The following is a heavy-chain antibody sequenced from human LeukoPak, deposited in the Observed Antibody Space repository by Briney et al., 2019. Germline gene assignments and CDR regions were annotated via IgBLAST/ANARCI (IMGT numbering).Heavy chain of an antibody. J-gene: IGHJ4*02. D-gene: IGHD4-23*01. V-gene: IGHV4-61*02. CDR3: ARGVTVVNFDF. Sequence: KSSHTLSLTCTVSGGSISSSSYYWSWIRQPAGKGLEWIGRIYTSGSINYNPSLKSRVTISVDTSKNQFSLKLSSVTAADTAVYYCARGVTVVNFDFWGQGTLVTVSS. CDR2: IYTSGSI. CDR1: GGSISSSSYY.